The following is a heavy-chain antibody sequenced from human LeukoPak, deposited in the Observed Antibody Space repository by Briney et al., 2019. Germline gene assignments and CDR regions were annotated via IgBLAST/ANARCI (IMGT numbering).Heavy chain of an antibody. Sequence: GGSLRLSCAASGFTFSSYGMHWVRQAPGKGLEWVAVIWYDGSNKYYADSVKGRFTISRDNSKNTLYLQMNSLRAEDTAVYYCARLGRYYYYMDVWGKGTPATVSS. CDR3: ARLGRYYYYMDV. V-gene: IGHV3-33*01. CDR1: GFTFSSYG. CDR2: IWYDGSNK. J-gene: IGHJ6*03.